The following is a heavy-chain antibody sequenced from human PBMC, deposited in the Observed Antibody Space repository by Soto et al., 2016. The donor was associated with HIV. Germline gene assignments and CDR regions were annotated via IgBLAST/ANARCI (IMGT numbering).Heavy chain of an antibody. CDR3: AKGGASSGYGLPFDL. Sequence: EVQMLESGGGLVQPGGSLRLSCAVSGFTFSSFAMNWVRQVPGKGLEWVPSISGSGSSTYHADSVKGRFTISRDNSKKTLYLQMVDLRAEDTAIYYCAKGGASSGYGLPFDLWGQGTLVTVSS. J-gene: IGHJ4*02. V-gene: IGHV3-23*01. CDR2: ISGSGSST. CDR1: GFTFSSFA. D-gene: IGHD6-19*01.